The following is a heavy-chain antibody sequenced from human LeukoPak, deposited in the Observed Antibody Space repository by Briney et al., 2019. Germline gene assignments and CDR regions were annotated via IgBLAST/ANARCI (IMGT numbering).Heavy chain of an antibody. CDR1: GFPLTSYA. D-gene: IGHD3-9*01. CDR3: ARLGKDILTGYYKSGDY. V-gene: IGHV3-23*01. CDR2: ISVSGDST. Sequence: GGPLRLSCAASGFPLTSYAMTWVRQAPGKGLQWVSTISVSGDSTYYADSVKGRFTISRDNSKNTLYLQMNSLRAEDTAVYYCARLGKDILTGYYKSGDYWGQGTLVTVSP. J-gene: IGHJ4*02.